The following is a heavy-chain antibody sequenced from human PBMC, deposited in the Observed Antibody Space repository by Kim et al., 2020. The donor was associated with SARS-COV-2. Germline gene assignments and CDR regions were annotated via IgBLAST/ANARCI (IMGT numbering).Heavy chain of an antibody. J-gene: IGHJ6*02. CDR3: AKPKAADGSGSYPLHYYYYDGMDV. CDR1: GFSFSSYA. D-gene: IGHD3-10*01. V-gene: IGHV3-23*01. CDR2: ISGSGVST. Sequence: GGSLRLSCAASGFSFSSYAMSWVRQAPGKGLEWVSAISGSGVSTYYADSVKGRFTISRDNSKNTLYLQMNSLRAEDTAVYYCAKPKAADGSGSYPLHYYYYDGMDVWGQGTTVTVS.